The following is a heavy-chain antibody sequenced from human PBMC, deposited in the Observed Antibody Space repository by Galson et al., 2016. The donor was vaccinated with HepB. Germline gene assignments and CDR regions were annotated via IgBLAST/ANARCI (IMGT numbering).Heavy chain of an antibody. V-gene: IGHV4-34*01. CDR3: ASPPRSRRFFDL. CDR1: GGSFSAYY. J-gene: IGHJ2*01. Sequence: ETLSLTCAGYGGSFSAYYWSWIRQPPGKGLEWIGEINHSGSTNYNPSLKSRVTISIDTSKSQFSLKLTSVTAADTAVYYCASPPRSRRFFDLWGRGTLVTVSS. CDR2: INHSGST.